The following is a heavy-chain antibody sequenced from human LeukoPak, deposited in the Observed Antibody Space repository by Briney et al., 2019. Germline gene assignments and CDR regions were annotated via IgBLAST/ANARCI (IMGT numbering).Heavy chain of an antibody. CDR2: IKHDGNEK. CDR3: ARDGVGGSGSYRPYYFDY. Sequence: YPGGSLRLSCAASGFTFSSYWMSWVRQAPGKGLEWVANIKHDGNEKYYVDSVKGRFTISRDNAKNSLYLQMNSLRAEDTAVYYCARDGVGGSGSYRPYYFDYWGQGTLVTVSS. V-gene: IGHV3-7*01. J-gene: IGHJ4*02. CDR1: GFTFSSYW. D-gene: IGHD3-10*01.